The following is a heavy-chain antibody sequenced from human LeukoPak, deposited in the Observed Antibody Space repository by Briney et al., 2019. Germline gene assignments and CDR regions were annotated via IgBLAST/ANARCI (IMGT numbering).Heavy chain of an antibody. CDR1: GFTFGDYA. J-gene: IGHJ4*02. CDR2: ISWDGGST. CDR3: AKGPVRGSYRHGYFDY. Sequence: PGGSLRLSCAASGFTFGDYAMHWVRQAPGKGLEWVSLISWDGGSTYYTDSVKGRFTISRDNTKNSLYLQMNSLRAEDTALYYCAKGPVRGSYRHGYFDYWGQGTLVTVSS. V-gene: IGHV3-43D*03. D-gene: IGHD3-16*02.